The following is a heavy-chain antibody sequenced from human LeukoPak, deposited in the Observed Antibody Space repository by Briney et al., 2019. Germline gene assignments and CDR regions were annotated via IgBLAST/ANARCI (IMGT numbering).Heavy chain of an antibody. CDR1: GFTFRSYG. CDR3: AKDYGSGSYYDLGPFDY. V-gene: IGHV3-23*01. Sequence: PGGSLRLSCAASGFTFRSYGMSWVRQAPGKGLEWVSGMSGSGVNTDYADSVKGRFTISRDNSKNTLYLQMNSLRAEDTAVYYCAKDYGSGSYYDLGPFDYWGQGTLVTVSS. CDR2: MSGSGVNT. J-gene: IGHJ4*02. D-gene: IGHD1-26*01.